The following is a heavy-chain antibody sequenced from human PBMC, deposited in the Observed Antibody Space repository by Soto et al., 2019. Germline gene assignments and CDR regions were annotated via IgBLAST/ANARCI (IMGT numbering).Heavy chain of an antibody. D-gene: IGHD2-15*01. J-gene: IGHJ5*02. V-gene: IGHV5-51*01. CDR3: ARLIRRDIVVVVAPGGWFDP. Sequence: PGESLKISCKGSGYSFTSYWIGWVRQMPGKGLEWMGIIYPGDSDTRYSPSFQGQVTISADKSISTAYLQWSSLKASDTAMYYCARLIRRDIVVVVAPGGWFDPWGQGTLVTVSS. CDR2: IYPGDSDT. CDR1: GYSFTSYW.